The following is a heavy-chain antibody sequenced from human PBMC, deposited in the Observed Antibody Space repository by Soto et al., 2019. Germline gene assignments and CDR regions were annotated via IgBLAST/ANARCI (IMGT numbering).Heavy chain of an antibody. CDR2: IWYDGSYK. J-gene: IGHJ4*02. CDR1: GFTFSSYG. Sequence: QVQLVESGGGVVQPGRSLRLSCAASGFTFSSYGVEWVRQAPGKGLEWVALIWYDGSYKYYADSVKGRFTISRDNSKNTLYLQTNSLRAEDTAVYYCARDLRVGAPDYWGQGTLVTVSS. V-gene: IGHV3-33*01. CDR3: ARDLRVGAPDY. D-gene: IGHD1-26*01.